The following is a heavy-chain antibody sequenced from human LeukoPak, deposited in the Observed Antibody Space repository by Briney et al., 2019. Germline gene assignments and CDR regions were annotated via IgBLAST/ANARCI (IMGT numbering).Heavy chain of an antibody. V-gene: IGHV3-11*01. CDR1: GFTLSDYY. Sequence: GGSLRLSCAASGFTLSDYYMSWFRLAPGKGLEWVSYSSSSGSTIYYADSVKGRFAISRDNAKNSLYLQMNSLRAEDTAVYYCARRRDFIDYWGQGTLVTVSS. CDR2: SSSSGSTI. CDR3: ARRRDFIDY. J-gene: IGHJ4*02. D-gene: IGHD3/OR15-3a*01.